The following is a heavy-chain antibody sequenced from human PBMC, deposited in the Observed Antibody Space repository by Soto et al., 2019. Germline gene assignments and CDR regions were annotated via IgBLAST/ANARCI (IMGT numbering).Heavy chain of an antibody. CDR3: ARDLGGVPDY. Sequence: QVQLVQSGAEVKKPGASVKVSCKASGYTFTSYGISWVRQAAGQGLEWMGWISAYNGNRKYAQKFQGGVTMTTDTSTSTAYMELRSLRSDATAVYYCARDLGGVPDYWGQGTLVTVSS. CDR2: ISAYNGNR. CDR1: GYTFTSYG. D-gene: IGHD3-10*01. V-gene: IGHV1-18*01. J-gene: IGHJ4*02.